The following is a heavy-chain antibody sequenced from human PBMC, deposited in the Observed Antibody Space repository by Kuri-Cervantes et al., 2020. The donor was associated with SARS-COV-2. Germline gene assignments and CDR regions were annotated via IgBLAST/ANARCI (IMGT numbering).Heavy chain of an antibody. J-gene: IGHJ6*02. D-gene: IGHD3-22*01. CDR1: GFIFSSYA. V-gene: IGHV3-30-3*01. CDR2: ISYDGSTK. Sequence: GESLKISCAASGFIFSSYAMHWVRQAPGKGLEWVALISYDGSTKYYADSVKGRFTISRDNSKNTLYLQFNSVRAEDTAVYYCARDDWVASSGSYYYYYGMDVWGQGTTVTVSS. CDR3: ARDDWVASSGSYYYYYGMDV.